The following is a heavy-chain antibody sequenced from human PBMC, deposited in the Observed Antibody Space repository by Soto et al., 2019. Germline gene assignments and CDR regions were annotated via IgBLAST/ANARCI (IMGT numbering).Heavy chain of an antibody. CDR1: GFTFSSYA. CDR3: ARSPYCSGGSCYYYGMDV. J-gene: IGHJ6*02. D-gene: IGHD2-15*01. V-gene: IGHV3-30-3*01. Sequence: GGSLRLSCAASGFTFSSYAMHWVRQAPGKGQEWVAVISYDGSNKYYADSVKGRFTISRDNSKNTLYLQMNSLRAEDTAVYYCARSPYCSGGSCYYYGMDVWYQGTMVTVSS. CDR2: ISYDGSNK.